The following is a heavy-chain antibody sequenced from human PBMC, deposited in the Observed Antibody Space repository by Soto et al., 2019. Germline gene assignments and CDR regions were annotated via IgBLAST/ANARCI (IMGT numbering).Heavy chain of an antibody. Sequence: SETLSLTCTVSGDSVSSHYWSWIRQPAGKGLEWLGRLYNDERTNYNPSLKSRVTRSMDTSKNQFSLKLTSVTAADSAVYFCAREPLAHSYFDFWGQGILVTVSS. V-gene: IGHV4-4*07. CDR2: LYNDERT. CDR1: GDSVSSHY. CDR3: AREPLAHSYFDF. J-gene: IGHJ4*02.